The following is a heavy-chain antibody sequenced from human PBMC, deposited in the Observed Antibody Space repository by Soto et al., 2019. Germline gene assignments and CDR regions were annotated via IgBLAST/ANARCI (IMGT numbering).Heavy chain of an antibody. CDR3: ARDGGSVYYDILTGYSPRGYYYYGMDV. CDR2: INPNSGGT. J-gene: IGHJ6*02. V-gene: IGHV1-2*04. CDR1: GYTFTGYY. Sequence: ASVKVSCKASGYTFTGYYMHWVRQAPGQGLEWMGWINPNSGGTNYAQKFQGWVTMTRDTSISTAYMELSRLRSDDTAVYYCARDGGSVYYDILTGYSPRGYYYYGMDVWGQGTTVTVSS. D-gene: IGHD3-9*01.